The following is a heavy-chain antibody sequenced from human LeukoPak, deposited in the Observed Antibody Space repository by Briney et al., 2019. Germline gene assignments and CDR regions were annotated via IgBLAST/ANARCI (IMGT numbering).Heavy chain of an antibody. CDR3: ARGRVSSSTWYSTYYYYFYMDV. D-gene: IGHD6-13*01. CDR2: IYTSGST. J-gene: IGHJ6*03. V-gene: IGHV4-4*07. CDR1: GGSISSYY. Sequence: SETLSLTCTVSGGSISSYYWSWIRQPAGKGLEWIGRIYTSGSTNYNPSLKSRVTMSVDTSKNQFSLKLSSATAADTAVYFCARGRVSSSTWYSTYYYYFYMDVWGKGTTVTVSS.